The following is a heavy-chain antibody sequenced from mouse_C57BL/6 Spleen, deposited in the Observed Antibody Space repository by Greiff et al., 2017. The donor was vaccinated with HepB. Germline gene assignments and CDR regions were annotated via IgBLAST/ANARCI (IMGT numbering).Heavy chain of an antibody. CDR2: ISTGSSTI. V-gene: IGHV5-17*01. CDR3: ARPDCDYGGFAY. J-gene: IGHJ3*01. CDR1: GFTFSDYG. Sequence: EVKLMESGGGLVKPGGSLKLSCAASGFTFSDYGMHWVRQAPEQGLEWVAYISTGSSTIYYADTVKGRITIARDNAKNTLFLQMTSLRCEDTAMYYCARPDCDYGGFAYWGQGTLVTVSA. D-gene: IGHD2-4*01.